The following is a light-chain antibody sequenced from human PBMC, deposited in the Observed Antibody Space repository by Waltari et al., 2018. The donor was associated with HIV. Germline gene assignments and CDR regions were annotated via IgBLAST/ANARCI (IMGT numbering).Light chain of an antibody. J-gene: IGLJ3*02. CDR3: AAWDDSLNGWV. CDR1: RSNIGRKT. V-gene: IGLV1-44*01. CDR2: GNA. Sequence: QSVLTQPPSVSGTPGQRVTISCSGSRSNIGRKTVNWYQKVPGMAPKFLISGNAERPSGVPDRFYGSKSGTSASLAVRGLQSDDEANYYCAAWDDSLNGWVFGGGTMLTVL.